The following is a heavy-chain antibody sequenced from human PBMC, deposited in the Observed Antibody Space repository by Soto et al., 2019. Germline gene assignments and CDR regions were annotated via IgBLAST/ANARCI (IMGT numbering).Heavy chain of an antibody. J-gene: IGHJ4*02. CDR2: ISGSGGST. V-gene: IGHV3-23*01. CDR1: GFTFSSYA. Sequence: XGSLRLCCAASGFTFSSYAMSWVRQAPGKGLEWVSAISGSGGSTYYADSVKGRFTISRDNSKNTLYLQMNSLRAEDTAVYYCAKDLRDYVWGSSFDYWGQGTLVTVSS. CDR3: AKDLRDYVWGSSFDY. D-gene: IGHD3-16*01.